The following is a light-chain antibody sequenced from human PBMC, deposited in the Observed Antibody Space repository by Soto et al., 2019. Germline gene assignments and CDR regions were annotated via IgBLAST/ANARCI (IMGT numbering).Light chain of an antibody. CDR1: KDLSGW. CDR3: QQYKKSWT. Sequence: DIQMTQSPATLSASVGDRVTITCRATKDLSGWLAWYQQKPGKAPKLLIYDASSLQSGVPSRFSGSGSGTEFTLTISSLQADDFAIYYCQQYKKSWTFGQGTKVEIK. V-gene: IGKV1-5*01. CDR2: DAS. J-gene: IGKJ1*01.